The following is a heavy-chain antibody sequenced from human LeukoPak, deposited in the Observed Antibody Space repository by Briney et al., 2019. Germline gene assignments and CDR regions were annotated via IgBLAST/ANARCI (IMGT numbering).Heavy chain of an antibody. J-gene: IGHJ4*02. CDR2: ISYDGSNK. Sequence: GRSLRLSCAASGLTFSSHAMHWVRQAPGKGLGWVAVISYDGSNKYYADSVKGRFTISRDNSKNTLYLQMSSLRAEDTAVYYCARIGGSFVDYWGQGTLVTVSS. V-gene: IGHV3-30-3*01. CDR1: GLTFSSHA. CDR3: ARIGGSFVDY. D-gene: IGHD1-26*01.